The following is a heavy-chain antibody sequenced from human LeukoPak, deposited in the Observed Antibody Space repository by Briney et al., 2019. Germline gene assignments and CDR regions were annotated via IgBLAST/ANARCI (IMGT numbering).Heavy chain of an antibody. CDR1: GGTFSSYA. CDR2: IIPIFGAT. D-gene: IGHD6-19*01. CDR3: ARDTVAVAGTFDY. V-gene: IGHV1-69*13. Sequence: SVKVSCKASGGTFSSYAINWVRQAPGQGIEWMGGIIPIFGATTYAQRFQDRVTIIADESTSTAYMELSSLRSEDTAMYYCARDTVAVAGTFDYWGQGTLVTVSS. J-gene: IGHJ4*02.